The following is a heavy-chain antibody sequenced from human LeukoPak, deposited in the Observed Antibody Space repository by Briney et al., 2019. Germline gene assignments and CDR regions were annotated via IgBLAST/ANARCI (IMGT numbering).Heavy chain of an antibody. CDR2: IYYSGST. D-gene: IGHD5-18*01. J-gene: IGHJ4*02. CDR3: ARQKGYAYGLVDY. CDR1: GCSISSSSYY. V-gene: IGHV4-39*01. Sequence: PSETLSLTCTVSGCSISSSSYYSGWIRQPPGKGLEWIGSIYYSGSTHYNPSLKSRVTIAVDTSKNQFSLELRSVTAADTAVYYCARQKGYAYGLVDYWGQGTLVTVSS.